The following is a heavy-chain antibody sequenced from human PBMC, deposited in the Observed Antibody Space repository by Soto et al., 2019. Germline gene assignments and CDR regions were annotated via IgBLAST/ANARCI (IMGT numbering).Heavy chain of an antibody. CDR3: AKVRYSSPMGYYYGMDV. J-gene: IGHJ6*02. Sequence: SVKVSFRASRVAFSKFIVTWVRQAPGLGLEWVGGIIPIFGTANYAQKFQGRVTITADESTSTSYMEVNNLRSEDTAVYYRAKVRYSSPMGYYYGMDVWGQGTTVTVSS. CDR1: RVAFSKFI. V-gene: IGHV1-69*13. D-gene: IGHD6-13*01. CDR2: IIPIFGTA.